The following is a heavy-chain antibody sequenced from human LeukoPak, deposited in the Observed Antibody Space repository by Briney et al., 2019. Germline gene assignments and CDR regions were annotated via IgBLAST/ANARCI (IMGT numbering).Heavy chain of an antibody. J-gene: IGHJ4*02. CDR3: TRYSSVHCDY. CDR2: IADDGSRA. D-gene: IGHD6-19*01. CDR1: GFTFGSYG. Sequence: GGSLRLSCEGSGFTFGSYGMHWFRQTPGKGPEWVAVIADDGSRAFYTDSVKGRFTISRDNSKNTMSVQMDDLRSEDTAVYYCTRYSSVHCDYWGQGTLVTVSS. V-gene: IGHV3-33*01.